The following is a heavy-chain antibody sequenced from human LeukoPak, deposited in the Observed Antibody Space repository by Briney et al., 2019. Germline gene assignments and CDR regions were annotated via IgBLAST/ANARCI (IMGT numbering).Heavy chain of an antibody. CDR1: GGSFSGYY. CDR3: ARGQRLLLLYGAMAFDI. V-gene: IGHV4-34*01. D-gene: IGHD2-15*01. Sequence: SETLSLTCAVYGGSFSGYYWSWIRQPPGKGLEWIGEINHSGSTNYNPSLKSRVTISVDTSKNQFSLKLSSVTAADTAVYYCARGQRLLLLYGAMAFDIWGQGTMVTVSS. CDR2: INHSGST. J-gene: IGHJ3*02.